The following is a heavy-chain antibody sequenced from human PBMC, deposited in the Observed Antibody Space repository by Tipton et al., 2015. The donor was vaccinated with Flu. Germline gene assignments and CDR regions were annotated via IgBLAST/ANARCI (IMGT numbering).Heavy chain of an antibody. D-gene: IGHD3-9*01. J-gene: IGHJ6*03. CDR1: GGSFSGYY. Sequence: TLSLTCAVYGGSFSGYYWSWIRQPPGKGLEWIGEINHSGSTNYNPSLKSRVTISVDTSKNQFSLKLSSVTAADTAVYYCARGRGYYDILTGYGRYYYYMDVWGKGTTVTVSS. CDR3: ARGRGYYDILTGYGRYYYYMDV. V-gene: IGHV4-34*01. CDR2: INHSGST.